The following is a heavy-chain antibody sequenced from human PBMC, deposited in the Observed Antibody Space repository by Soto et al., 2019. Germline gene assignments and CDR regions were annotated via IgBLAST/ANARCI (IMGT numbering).Heavy chain of an antibody. D-gene: IGHD6-19*01. CDR1: GFTFSSYS. V-gene: IGHV3-21*01. J-gene: IGHJ5*02. CDR2: ISSSSSYI. CDR3: ARALAVRDLYNWFDP. Sequence: EVQLVESGGGLVKPGGSLRLSCAASGFTFSSYSMNWVRQAPGKGLEWVSSISSSSSYIYYADSVKGRFTISRDNAKNSLYLQMNSLRAEDTAVYYCARALAVRDLYNWFDPWGQGTLVTVSS.